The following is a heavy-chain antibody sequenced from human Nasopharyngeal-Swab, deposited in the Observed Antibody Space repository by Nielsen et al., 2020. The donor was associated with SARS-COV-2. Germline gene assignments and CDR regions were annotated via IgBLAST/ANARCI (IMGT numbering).Heavy chain of an antibody. V-gene: IGHV3-30*04. J-gene: IGHJ5*02. CDR2: ISHDGGNE. Sequence: GESLKISCATSGFTFSSYAMHWVRQAPGKGLEWVAGISHDGGNENYADSVKGRFTISRDNFKNTLYLQMNSLRAEDTAVYYCARDLGSGWYPWGQGTLVTVSS. CDR1: GFTFSSYA. D-gene: IGHD6-19*01. CDR3: ARDLGSGWYP.